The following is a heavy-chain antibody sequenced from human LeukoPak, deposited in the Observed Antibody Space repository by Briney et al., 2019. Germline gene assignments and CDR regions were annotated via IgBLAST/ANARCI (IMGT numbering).Heavy chain of an antibody. CDR2: INPNSGGT. V-gene: IGHV1-2*02. CDR3: AREVGGDGSGTGGLDY. D-gene: IGHD3-10*01. J-gene: IGHJ4*02. CDR1: AYTFTGYY. Sequence: VASVKVSCKASAYTFTGYYMHWVRQAPGQGLEWMGWINPNSGGTNYAQKFQGRVTMTRDTSISTAYMELSRLRSDDTAVYYCAREVGGDGSGTGGLDYWGQGTLVTVSS.